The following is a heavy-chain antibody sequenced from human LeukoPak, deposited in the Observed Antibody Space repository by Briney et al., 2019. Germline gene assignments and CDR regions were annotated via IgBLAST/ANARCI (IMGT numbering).Heavy chain of an antibody. CDR1: VASLSTYY. CDR2: IYYSGSP. V-gene: IGHV4-59*08. J-gene: IGHJ4*02. D-gene: IGHD3-22*01. CDR3: ARADYYDSSGRFDY. Sequence: PSETLSLTCTAPVASLSTYYWSWMRQPPGKGLERIGYIYYSGSPNYNPSLKSRVPISVDTSENQFSRKLSSVTATATAEYYRARADYYDSSGRFDYWGQGTLVTVSS.